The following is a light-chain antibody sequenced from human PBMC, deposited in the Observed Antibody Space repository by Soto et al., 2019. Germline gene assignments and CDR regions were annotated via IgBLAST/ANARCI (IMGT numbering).Light chain of an antibody. CDR1: QDISNY. CDR3: LQFNSYPRT. CDR2: DAS. Sequence: DIQMTQSPSSLSASVGDRVTITCQASQDISNYLNWYQQKPGKAPKLLIYDASNLETGVPSRFSGSGSGTDFTFTISSLQPEDIATYYCLQFNSYPRTFGQGTKVEI. J-gene: IGKJ1*01. V-gene: IGKV1-33*01.